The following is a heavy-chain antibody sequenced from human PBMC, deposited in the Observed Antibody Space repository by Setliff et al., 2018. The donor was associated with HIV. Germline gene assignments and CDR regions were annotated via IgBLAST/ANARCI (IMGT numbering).Heavy chain of an antibody. Sequence: LRLSCAASGFTFSYYSMNWVRQAPGKGLEWVSSITSNTDYIYYADSVQGRFTISRDNAKNTLYLQMNSLRAEDTAVYYCARVRSSGWYDWAFDYWGQGTLVTVSS. J-gene: IGHJ4*02. V-gene: IGHV3-21*01. CDR2: ITSNTDYI. CDR3: ARVRSSGWYDWAFDY. CDR1: GFTFSYYS. D-gene: IGHD6-19*01.